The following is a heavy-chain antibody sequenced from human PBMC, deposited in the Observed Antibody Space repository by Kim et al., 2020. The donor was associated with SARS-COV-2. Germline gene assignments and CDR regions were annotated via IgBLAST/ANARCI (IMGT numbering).Heavy chain of an antibody. J-gene: IGHJ4*02. Sequence: GGSLRLSCAASGFTFSSYEMNWVRQAPGKGLEWVSYIIGSGTTIYYADSVRGRFTTSRDYDKNSLYLQMNRLRAEETAVYYCASGPNYSPFDYWGQGTLVTVSS. CDR1: GFTFSSYE. CDR3: ASGPNYSPFDY. CDR2: IIGSGTTI. V-gene: IGHV3-48*03. D-gene: IGHD4-4*01.